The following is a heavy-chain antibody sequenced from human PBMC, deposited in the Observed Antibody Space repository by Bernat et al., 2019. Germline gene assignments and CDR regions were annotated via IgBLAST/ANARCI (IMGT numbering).Heavy chain of an antibody. CDR3: AREGECGDSDY. J-gene: IGHJ4*02. V-gene: IGHV4-31*03. CDR2: IYHTGNT. Sequence: QVQLQESGPRLVKPSQTLSLTCSVSGGSISSGGYSWNRIRQHPEKGLEWIGYIYHTGNTNYNPSLRRRVVISVDLAKSQFSLTLTSVTAADTAVYYCAREGECGDSDYWGKGTLVTGSS. CDR1: GGSISSGGYS. D-gene: IGHD4-17*01.